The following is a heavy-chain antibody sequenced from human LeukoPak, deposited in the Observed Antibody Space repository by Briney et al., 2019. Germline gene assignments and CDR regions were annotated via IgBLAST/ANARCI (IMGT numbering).Heavy chain of an antibody. D-gene: IGHD6-13*01. Sequence: ASVKVSCKASGYXFTGYYIHWVRQAPGQGLEWMGWINPNSGGTNYAQKFQGRVTMTRDTSISTAYMELSRLRSDDTAVYYCARDKSSSWYNWFDPWGQGTLVTVSS. J-gene: IGHJ5*02. V-gene: IGHV1-2*02. CDR3: ARDKSSSWYNWFDP. CDR2: INPNSGGT. CDR1: GYXFTGYY.